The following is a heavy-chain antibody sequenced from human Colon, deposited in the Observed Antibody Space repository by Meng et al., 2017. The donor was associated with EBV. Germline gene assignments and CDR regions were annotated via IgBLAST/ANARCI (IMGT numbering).Heavy chain of an antibody. J-gene: IGHJ1*01. CDR1: ADPITNRNG. D-gene: IGHD3-10*01. CDR3: LRGSGGSV. CDR2: LPHRGSS. V-gene: IGHV4-4*03. Sequence: VPLPQACHALVQPPETRSPTCPSSADPITNRNGWAWDRQPPGKGLEWIGELPHRGSSAYNPSLKSRVSMSIDKSKNQFSLKLTSVTAADTSVYHCLRGSGGSVWGQGTLVTVSS.